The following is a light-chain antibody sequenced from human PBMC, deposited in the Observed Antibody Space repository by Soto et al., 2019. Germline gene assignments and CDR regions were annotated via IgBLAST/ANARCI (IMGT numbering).Light chain of an antibody. Sequence: DIQMTQSPSSLSASVGDRVTITCRASQSISSYLNWYQQKPGKAPNLLIYAASTLQSGVPSRFSGSGSGTDFTLTIRSLQHEDFATYYCQQSYTTPLTFGGGTKVEIK. CDR3: QQSYTTPLT. J-gene: IGKJ4*01. V-gene: IGKV1-39*01. CDR1: QSISSY. CDR2: AAS.